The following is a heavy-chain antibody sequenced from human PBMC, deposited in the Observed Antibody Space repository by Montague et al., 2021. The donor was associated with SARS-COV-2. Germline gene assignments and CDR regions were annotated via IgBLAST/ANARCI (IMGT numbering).Heavy chain of an antibody. CDR2: IDYSGST. CDR1: GGSISSYY. J-gene: IGHJ4*02. V-gene: IGHV4-59*13. Sequence: SETLSPTCTVSGGSISSYYWSWIRQPPGKGLEWIGYIDYSGSTNSNPSLKSRVTISVDTSKTQFSLKLSSVTAADTAVYYCARDLGDYWGQGTLVTVSS. CDR3: ARDLGDY.